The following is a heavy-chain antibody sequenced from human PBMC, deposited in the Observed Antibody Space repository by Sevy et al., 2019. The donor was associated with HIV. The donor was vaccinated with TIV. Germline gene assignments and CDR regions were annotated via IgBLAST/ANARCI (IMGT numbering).Heavy chain of an antibody. J-gene: IGHJ3*02. CDR2: ISSSGRTI. CDR1: GFTFSSYE. D-gene: IGHD1-26*01. CDR3: ASPVKIVSRSGSWAFDI. V-gene: IGHV3-48*03. Sequence: GGSLRLSCAASGFTFSSYEMKWVRQAPGKGLEWLAYISSSGRTIYYADSVKGRFTISRDNAKNSLYLQMSSLRAEDTAVYYCASPVKIVSRSGSWAFDIWGQGTMVTVSS.